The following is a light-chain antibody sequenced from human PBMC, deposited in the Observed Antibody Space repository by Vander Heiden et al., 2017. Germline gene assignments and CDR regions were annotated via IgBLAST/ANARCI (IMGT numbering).Light chain of an antibody. Sequence: QPLLLHPPSVSVAPVPRITIPCAGTGSNLGANYDVYWHQQLPGSAPKLLIDGNENRPSGVPDRFSGSKSGTSASLTISGLQAADEADYYCHSFDNDLSGYVFGPGTKVTVL. CDR1: GSNLGANYD. CDR2: GNE. J-gene: IGLJ1*01. V-gene: IGLV1-40*01. CDR3: HSFDNDLSGYV.